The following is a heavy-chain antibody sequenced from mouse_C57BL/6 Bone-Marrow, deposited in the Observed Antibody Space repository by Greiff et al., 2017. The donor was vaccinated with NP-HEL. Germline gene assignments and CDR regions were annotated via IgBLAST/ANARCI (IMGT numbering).Heavy chain of an antibody. V-gene: IGHV5-6*01. CDR3: ARHGATVVADFDY. CDR1: GFTFSSYG. Sequence: EVKLMESGGDLVKPGGSLKLSCAASGFTFSSYGMSWVRQTPDKRLEWVATISSGGSYTYYPASVKGRFTISRDNAKNTLYLQMSSLKSEDTAMYYCARHGATVVADFDYWGQGTTLTVSS. D-gene: IGHD1-1*01. J-gene: IGHJ2*01. CDR2: ISSGGSYT.